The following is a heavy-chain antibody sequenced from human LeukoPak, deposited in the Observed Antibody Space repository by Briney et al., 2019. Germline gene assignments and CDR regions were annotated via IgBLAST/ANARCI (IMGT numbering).Heavy chain of an antibody. V-gene: IGHV4-61*02. J-gene: IGHJ6*02. CDR3: ARESSHYYGMDV. CDR1: GGSISGGSYY. Sequence: SETLSLTCTVSGGSISGGSYYWSWIRQPAGQGLEWIGRICTSGSTNYNPSLKSRATISVDTAKNQFSLQLSSVTAADTAVYYCARESSHYYGMDVWGQGTTVTVSS. CDR2: ICTSGST. D-gene: IGHD6-6*01.